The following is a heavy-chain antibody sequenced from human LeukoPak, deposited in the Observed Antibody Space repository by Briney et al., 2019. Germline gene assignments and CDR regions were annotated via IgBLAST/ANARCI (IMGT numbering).Heavy chain of an antibody. CDR2: LSHSGSS. D-gene: IGHD4-17*01. J-gene: IGHJ6*03. Sequence: SETLSLTCTVSGYSISSGYYWDWIRQPPGKGLEWIGTLSHSGSSYYNPSLKSRVTISVDTSKNQFSLKLSSVTAADTAVYYCAREEAYGDFYYYFYYMDVWGKGTTVTISS. CDR3: AREEAYGDFYYYFYYMDV. CDR1: GYSISSGYY. V-gene: IGHV4-38-2*02.